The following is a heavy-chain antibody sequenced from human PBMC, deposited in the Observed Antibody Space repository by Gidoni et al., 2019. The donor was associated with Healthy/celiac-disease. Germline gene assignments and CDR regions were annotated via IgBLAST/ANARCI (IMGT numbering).Heavy chain of an antibody. CDR1: GGTVSSYA. CDR3: ARSFGGNFLDSLDY. V-gene: IGHV1-69*01. D-gene: IGHD2-21*01. Sequence: QVQVVESGAEVKKPGSSEKVSCKRRGGTVSSYAISWVRRAPGQWLEWMVGIMPIFGIATFAAKFPCRVTIPAHEFTRTAYLELTSLISEDTAVYYCARSFGGNFLDSLDYWCQVTLVTVSS. J-gene: IGHJ4*02. CDR2: IMPIFGIA.